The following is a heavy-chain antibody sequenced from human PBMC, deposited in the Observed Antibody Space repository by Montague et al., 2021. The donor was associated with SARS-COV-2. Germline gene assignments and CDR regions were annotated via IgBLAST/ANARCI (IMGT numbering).Heavy chain of an antibody. Sequence: SLRLSCAASGFTVSRSYIGWVRQAPGKGLEWVSVIFGGGSTNYADSVKGRFTISRDISQNTLYLQMDSLRAEDMAVYYCAKGGTSYFYGMDVWGQGTTVAVSS. D-gene: IGHD1-26*01. CDR2: IFGGGST. J-gene: IGHJ6*02. CDR3: AKGGTSYFYGMDV. CDR1: GFTVSRSY. V-gene: IGHV3-66*01.